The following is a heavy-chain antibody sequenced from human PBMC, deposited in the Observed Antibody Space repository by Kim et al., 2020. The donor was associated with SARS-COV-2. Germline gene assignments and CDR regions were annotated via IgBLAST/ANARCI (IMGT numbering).Heavy chain of an antibody. D-gene: IGHD3-22*01. CDR2: ISSSGSTI. J-gene: IGHJ2*01. V-gene: IGHV3-48*03. Sequence: GGSLRLSCAASGFTFSSYEMNWVRQAPGKGLEWVSYISSSGSTIYYADSVKGRFTISRDNAKNSLYLQMNSLRAEDTAVYYCARDSRTHQPTMIVVDPWGFDLWGRGTLVTVSS. CDR1: GFTFSSYE. CDR3: ARDSRTHQPTMIVVDPWGFDL.